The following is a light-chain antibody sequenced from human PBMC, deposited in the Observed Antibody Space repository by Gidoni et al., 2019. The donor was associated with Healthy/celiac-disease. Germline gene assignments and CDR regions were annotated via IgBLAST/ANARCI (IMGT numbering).Light chain of an antibody. Sequence: EIVLTQSPGTLSFSPGERATLSCRASQSVSSSYLAWYQQKPGQAPRLLIYGASSSATGIPDRFSGSGSGTDFTLTISRLEPEDFAVYYCQQYGSSPYTFGQGTKLEIK. V-gene: IGKV3-20*01. CDR3: QQYGSSPYT. CDR2: GAS. CDR1: QSVSSSY. J-gene: IGKJ2*01.